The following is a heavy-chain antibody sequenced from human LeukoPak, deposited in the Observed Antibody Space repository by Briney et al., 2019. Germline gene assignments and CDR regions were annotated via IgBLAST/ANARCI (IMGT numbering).Heavy chain of an antibody. J-gene: IGHJ4*02. Sequence: SETLSLTCTVSGDSISSGLYAWGWIRQPPGEGLEWIGNIYHNGDTYYNPSLRSRVTISVDTSENQFSLNLRSVTAADTAVYYCARLWLHSKTEDYWGQGTVVTVSS. CDR2: IYHNGDT. V-gene: IGHV4-39*01. D-gene: IGHD5-18*01. CDR1: GDSISSGLYA. CDR3: ARLWLHSKTEDY.